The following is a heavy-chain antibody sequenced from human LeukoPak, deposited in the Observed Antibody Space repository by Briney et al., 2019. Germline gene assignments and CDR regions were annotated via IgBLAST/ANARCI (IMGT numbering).Heavy chain of an antibody. V-gene: IGHV4-39*02. J-gene: IGHJ1*01. D-gene: IGHD3-22*01. CDR2: IYYSGST. Sequence: SETLSLPCTISSGSISSSSFYWGWIRPPPGKGLEWIADIYYSGSTYYNPSLKSRVPISIDTSNNHFSLRLSSVTAADTALYYCARRRYYDSTGYLDWGQGTLVTVSS. CDR1: SGSISSSSFY. CDR3: ARRRYYDSTGYLD.